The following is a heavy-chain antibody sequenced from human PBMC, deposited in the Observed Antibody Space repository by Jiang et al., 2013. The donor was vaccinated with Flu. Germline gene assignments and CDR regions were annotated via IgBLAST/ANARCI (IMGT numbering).Heavy chain of an antibody. J-gene: IGHJ4*02. Sequence: PSLKSRVTISVDTSKNQFSLKLSSVTAADTAVYYCARGRFWSGFPFDYWGQGTLVTVSS. D-gene: IGHD3-3*01. CDR3: ARGRFWSGFPFDY. V-gene: IGHV4-34*01.